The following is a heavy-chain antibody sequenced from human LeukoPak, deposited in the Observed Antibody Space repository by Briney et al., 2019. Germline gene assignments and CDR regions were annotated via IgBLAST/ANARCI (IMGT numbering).Heavy chain of an antibody. J-gene: IGHJ4*02. D-gene: IGHD3-22*01. CDR2: ITSSSSTI. CDR1: GFTFGSYS. Sequence: GGSLRLSCVASGFTFGSYSMNWVRQAPGKGLEWVSYITSSSSTIYYADSVKGRFTISRDNAKNSLFLQMNSLRAEDTAVYYCARGFHRYSYDSGAYSIYWGQGTLVTVSS. CDR3: ARGFHRYSYDSGAYSIY. V-gene: IGHV3-48*01.